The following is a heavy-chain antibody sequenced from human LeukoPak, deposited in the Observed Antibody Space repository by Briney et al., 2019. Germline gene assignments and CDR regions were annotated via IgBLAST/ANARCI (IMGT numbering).Heavy chain of an antibody. Sequence: GASVKVACKASGYTFTSNYIHWVRQAPGQGLEWMGMIYLRDGSTSYAQKFQGRVTVTRDTSTSTVHMELSGLRSEDTAVYYCAREYSGSYEGGYWGQGTLVTVSS. CDR1: GYTFTSNY. CDR3: AREYSGSYEGGY. J-gene: IGHJ4*02. D-gene: IGHD1-26*01. CDR2: IYLRDGST. V-gene: IGHV1-46*01.